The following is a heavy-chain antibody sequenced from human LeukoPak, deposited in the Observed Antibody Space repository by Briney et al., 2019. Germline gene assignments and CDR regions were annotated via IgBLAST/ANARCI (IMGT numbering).Heavy chain of an antibody. D-gene: IGHD3-22*01. Sequence: PGRSLRLSCAASGFTFSSYGMHWVRQAPGKGRAWVAVISYDGSNKYYADSVKGRVTISRDNSKNTLYLQMNSLRAEDTAVYCCAKGMYDSSGYFDYWGQGTLVTVSS. CDR1: GFTFSSYG. V-gene: IGHV3-30*18. CDR3: AKGMYDSSGYFDY. J-gene: IGHJ4*02. CDR2: ISYDGSNK.